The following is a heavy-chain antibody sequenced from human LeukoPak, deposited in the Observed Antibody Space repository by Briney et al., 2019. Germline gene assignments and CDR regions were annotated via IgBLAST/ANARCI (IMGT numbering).Heavy chain of an antibody. Sequence: ASVKLSCKASGYTFTSYYMHWVRQAHGQGLELMGIINPSGGSTSYAQKFHGRVTMTRDTSTSTVYMELSSLRSEDTAVYYCARRDVGGVGATAYYYYGMDVWGKGTTVTVSS. CDR1: GYTFTSYY. V-gene: IGHV1-46*01. CDR2: INPSGGST. CDR3: ARRDVGGVGATAYYYYGMDV. D-gene: IGHD1-26*01. J-gene: IGHJ6*04.